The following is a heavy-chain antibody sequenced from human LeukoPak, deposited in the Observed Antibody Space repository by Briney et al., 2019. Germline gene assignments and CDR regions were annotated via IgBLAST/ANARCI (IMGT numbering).Heavy chain of an antibody. J-gene: IGHJ4*02. D-gene: IGHD5-12*01. Sequence: GGSLRLSCAASGFTFSSYAMSWVRQAPGKGLEWVPAISGSGGSTYYADSVKGRFTISRDNSKNTLYLQMNSLRAEDTAVYYCARDFRGYDSYYFDYWGQGTLVTVSS. V-gene: IGHV3-23*01. CDR3: ARDFRGYDSYYFDY. CDR1: GFTFSSYA. CDR2: ISGSGGST.